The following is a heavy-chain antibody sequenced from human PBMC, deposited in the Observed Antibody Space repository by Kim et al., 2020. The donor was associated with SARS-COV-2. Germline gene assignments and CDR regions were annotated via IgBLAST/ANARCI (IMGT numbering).Heavy chain of an antibody. CDR1: GFTFSSYS. CDR2: ISSSSSYI. D-gene: IGHD6-13*01. J-gene: IGHJ4*02. CDR3: ATLIAAAGTK. V-gene: IGHV3-21*01. Sequence: GGSLRLSCTASGFTFSSYSMNWVRQAPGKGLEWVSSISSSSSYIYYADSVKGRFTISRDNAKNSLYLQMNSLRAEDTAVYYCATLIAAAGTKWGQGTLVTVSS.